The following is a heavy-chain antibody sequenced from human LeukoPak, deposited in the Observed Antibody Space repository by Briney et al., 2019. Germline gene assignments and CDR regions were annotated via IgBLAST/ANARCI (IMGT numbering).Heavy chain of an antibody. CDR1: GFTFTKHW. CDR3: AKGGDVLLWFGELLDNYYMDV. V-gene: IGHV3-7*01. J-gene: IGHJ6*03. D-gene: IGHD3-10*01. CDR2: RKEDGSVK. Sequence: GGSLRLSCVASGFTFTKHWMSWVRQAPGKGLEWVANRKEDGSVKNYMDSVKGRFTISRDNAKNSVSLQMNSLIAEDPAVYYCAKGGDVLLWFGELLDNYYMDVWGKATTVTISS.